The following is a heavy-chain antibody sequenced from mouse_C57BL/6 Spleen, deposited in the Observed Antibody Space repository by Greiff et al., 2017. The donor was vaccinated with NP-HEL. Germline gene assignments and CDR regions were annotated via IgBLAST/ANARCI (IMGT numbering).Heavy chain of an antibody. CDR3: ARLGYDYDVWFAY. V-gene: IGHV1-81*01. D-gene: IGHD2-4*01. J-gene: IGHJ3*01. CDR2: IYPRSGNT. Sequence: QVQLQQSGAELARPGASVKLSCKASGYTFTSYGISWVKQRTGQGLEWIGEIYPRSGNTYYNEKFKGKATLTADKSSSTAYLELRSLTSEDSAVYFCARLGYDYDVWFAYWGQGTLVTVSA. CDR1: GYTFTSYG.